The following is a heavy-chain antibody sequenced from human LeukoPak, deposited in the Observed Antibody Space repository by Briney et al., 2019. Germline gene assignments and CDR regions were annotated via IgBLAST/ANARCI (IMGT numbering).Heavy chain of an antibody. CDR3: ASLPRFDP. CDR1: GFTFSSYA. V-gene: IGHV3-64*01. CDR2: ISSNGGST. Sequence: GGSLRLSCAASGFTFSSYAMHWVRQAPGKGLEYVSAISSNGGSTYYANSVKGGFTISRDNSKNTLYLQMGSLRAEDMAVYYCASLPRFDPWGQGTLVTVSS. J-gene: IGHJ5*02.